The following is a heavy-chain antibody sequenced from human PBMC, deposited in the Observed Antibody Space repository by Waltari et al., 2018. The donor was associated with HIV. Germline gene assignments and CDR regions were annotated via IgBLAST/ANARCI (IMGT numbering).Heavy chain of an antibody. Sequence: EVQQMESGGRLVKPGGSMILSFADSGFRLRSNYMSWVRQAPGKGLEWVASISSGSSFITYSGSVKGRFTISRGNAENSLYLQMNSLRAEDTAVYYCARDMATFTGAYYFDTWGQGTLVTVSS. CDR2: ISSGSSFI. D-gene: IGHD5-12*01. J-gene: IGHJ4*02. CDR1: GFRLRSNY. V-gene: IGHV3-21*01. CDR3: ARDMATFTGAYYFDT.